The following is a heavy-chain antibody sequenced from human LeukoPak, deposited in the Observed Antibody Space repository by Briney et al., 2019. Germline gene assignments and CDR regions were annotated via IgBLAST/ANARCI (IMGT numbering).Heavy chain of an antibody. CDR3: ARDIEWFGELLTDY. V-gene: IGHV1-2*02. CDR1: GYTFTGYY. Sequence: ASVKVSCKASGYTFTGYYMHWVRQAPGQGLEWMGWINPNSGGTNYAQKFQGRVTMTRDTSISTAYMELSRLRSDDTALYYCARDIEWFGELLTDYWGQGTLVTVSS. CDR2: INPNSGGT. J-gene: IGHJ4*02. D-gene: IGHD3-10*01.